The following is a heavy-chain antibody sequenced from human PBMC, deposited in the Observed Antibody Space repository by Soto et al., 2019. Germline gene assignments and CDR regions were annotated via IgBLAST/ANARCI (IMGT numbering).Heavy chain of an antibody. D-gene: IGHD5-12*01. CDR2: IFATGKT. Sequence: QVQLQESGSGLVKPSQTLSLTCAVSGGSLSTGGCSWSWVRLPPGRALELIGYIFATGKTYYSASIKSRVTMSVDRAQNQFSLRLESVTAADPALYFCACLDGYNRYFDLWGRGTLVTFSS. CDR3: ACLDGYNRYFDL. CDR1: GGSLSTGGCS. J-gene: IGHJ2*01. V-gene: IGHV4-30-2*01.